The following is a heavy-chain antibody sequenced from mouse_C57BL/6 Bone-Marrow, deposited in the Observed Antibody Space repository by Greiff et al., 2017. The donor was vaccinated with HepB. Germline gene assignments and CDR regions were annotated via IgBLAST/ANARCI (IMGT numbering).Heavy chain of an antibody. J-gene: IGHJ3*01. CDR3: ARRGDGNPWFAY. Sequence: DVKLVESGGGLVQPGGSLKLSCAASGFTFSDYYMYWVRQTPEKRLEWVAYISNGGGSTYYPDTVKGRFTISRDNAKNTLYLQMSRLKSEDTAMYYCARRGDGNPWFAYWGQGTLVTVSA. CDR2: ISNGGGST. V-gene: IGHV5-12*01. D-gene: IGHD2-1*01. CDR1: GFTFSDYY.